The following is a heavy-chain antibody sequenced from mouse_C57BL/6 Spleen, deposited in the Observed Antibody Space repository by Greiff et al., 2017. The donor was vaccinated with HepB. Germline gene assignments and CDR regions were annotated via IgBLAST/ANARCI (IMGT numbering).Heavy chain of an antibody. Sequence: DVKLVESGPELVKPGASVKISCKASGYSFTGYYMNWVKQSPEKSLEWIGEINPSTGGTTYNQKFKAKATLTVDKSSSTAYMQLKSLTSEDSAVYYCARSSNWDFYAMDYWGQGTSVTVSS. J-gene: IGHJ4*01. D-gene: IGHD4-1*01. V-gene: IGHV1-42*01. CDR2: INPSTGGT. CDR3: ARSSNWDFYAMDY. CDR1: GYSFTGYY.